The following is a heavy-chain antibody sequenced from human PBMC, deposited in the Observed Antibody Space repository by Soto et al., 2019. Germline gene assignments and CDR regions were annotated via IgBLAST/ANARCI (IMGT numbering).Heavy chain of an antibody. CDR2: ISGSGSYI. D-gene: IGHD3-22*01. CDR1: GFTFNSYP. Sequence: LRLSCAASGFTFNSYPMNWVRQAPGKGLEWVSSISGSGSYISYADSVKGRFTISRDNTKNSLDLQMNSLRAEDTAVYYCGRDYYYDRSGYSPLDYWGQGTLVTVSS. V-gene: IGHV3-21*01. J-gene: IGHJ4*02. CDR3: GRDYYYDRSGYSPLDY.